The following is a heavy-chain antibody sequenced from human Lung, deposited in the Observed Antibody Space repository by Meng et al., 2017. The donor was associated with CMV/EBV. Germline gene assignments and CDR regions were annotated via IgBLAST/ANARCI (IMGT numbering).Heavy chain of an antibody. CDR3: ARDTGYDDAFDI. V-gene: IGHV3-7*01. Sequence: GESXKISCAASGFTFSSDWMSWVRQAPGKGLEWVANIKQDGSGKYYVDSGKGRFTISRDNAKNSLYLQMNSLRAEDTAVYYCARDTGYDDAFDIWGQGTMVTVSS. J-gene: IGHJ3*02. CDR1: GFTFSSDW. CDR2: IKQDGSGK. D-gene: IGHD5-12*01.